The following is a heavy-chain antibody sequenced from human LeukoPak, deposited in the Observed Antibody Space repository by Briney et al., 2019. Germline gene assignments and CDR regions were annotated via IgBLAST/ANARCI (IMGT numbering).Heavy chain of an antibody. CDR1: GFSLSTSGVG. V-gene: IGHV2-5*01. D-gene: IGHD3-3*01. CDR2: HYWNGDN. Sequence: VSGPTLVKPTQTHTLTCTFSGFSLSTSGVGVGWIRQPPGKALESLAPHYWNGDNPYSPALKSRLTITKDTSKNQVVLTMTNMDPVDTATYYCAHSRSRYYDFWSGYLRLFDPWGQGTLVTVSS. CDR3: AHSRSRYYDFWSGYLRLFDP. J-gene: IGHJ5*02.